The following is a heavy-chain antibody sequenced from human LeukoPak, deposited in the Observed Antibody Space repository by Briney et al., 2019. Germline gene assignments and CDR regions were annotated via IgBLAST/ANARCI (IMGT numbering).Heavy chain of an antibody. CDR1: GYTFTGYY. J-gene: IGHJ6*03. D-gene: IGHD3-10*01. CDR2: VNPNSGDT. Sequence: ASVKVSCKASGYTFTGYYMHWVRQAPGQGLEWMGCVNPNSGDTNYAQKFQGRVTMTRNTSISTAYMELSSLRSEDTAVYYCARGGWVSVRGVRVYYYYMDVWGKGTTVTISS. CDR3: ARGGWVSVRGVRVYYYYMDV. V-gene: IGHV1-2*02.